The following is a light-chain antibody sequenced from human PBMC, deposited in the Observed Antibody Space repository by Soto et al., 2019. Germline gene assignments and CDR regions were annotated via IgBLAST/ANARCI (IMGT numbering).Light chain of an antibody. J-gene: IGKJ2*01. CDR3: QQYYNVLST. V-gene: IGKV4-1*01. Sequence: DIVMTQSPDSLAVSLGERATINCKSSQSVLSSSNNKNYLAWYQQKPRQPPKLLINLASTRESGVPDRFSGSGSGTDFTLTISSLQAEDVAVYYCQQYYNVLSTFGQGTKLEIK. CDR1: QSVLSSSNNKNY. CDR2: LAS.